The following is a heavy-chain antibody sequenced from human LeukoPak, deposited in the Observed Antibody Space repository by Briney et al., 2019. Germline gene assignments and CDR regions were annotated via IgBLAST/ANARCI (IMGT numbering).Heavy chain of an antibody. V-gene: IGHV4-39*01. J-gene: IGHJ3*02. Sequence: PSETLSLTCTVSGDSISSSTYYWGWIRQPPGKGLEWIGSIYYRGSTYYNPSLKSRVTISVDTSKTQISLKLSSVTAADTAVYHCARHCCSGPAKRVFDIWGQGTMVTVSS. D-gene: IGHD2-15*01. CDR3: ARHCCSGPAKRVFDI. CDR2: IYYRGST. CDR1: GDSISSSTYY.